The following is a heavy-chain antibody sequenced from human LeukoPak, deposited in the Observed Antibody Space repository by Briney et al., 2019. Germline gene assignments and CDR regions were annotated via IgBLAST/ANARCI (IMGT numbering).Heavy chain of an antibody. J-gene: IGHJ4*02. Sequence: PGGSLRLSCAASGFTFSSQNMNWARQAPGKGLEWVAYISTSGDSTKYADSVEGRFTISGDNVENSLYLLMNSLRVDDTAVYYCVKNGWLDYWGQGIVVTVSS. CDR1: GFTFSSQN. CDR2: ISTSGDST. V-gene: IGHV3-21*01. CDR3: VKNGWLDY. D-gene: IGHD6-19*01.